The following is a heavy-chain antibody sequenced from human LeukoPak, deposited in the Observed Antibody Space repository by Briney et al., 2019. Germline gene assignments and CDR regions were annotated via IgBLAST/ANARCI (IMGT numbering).Heavy chain of an antibody. J-gene: IGHJ5*02. CDR1: GFTLSNTW. V-gene: IGHV3-11*04. D-gene: IGHD3-10*01. CDR3: ARDFDTIDYGSGSLSP. Sequence: GGTLRLSCAASGFTLSNTWMSWVSQAPGKGRVWVSDISSSGSTIYYTDSVKGRFTISRDNAKNSLYLQMNSLRAEDTAVYYCARDFDTIDYGSGSLSPGGQGTLVTVSS. CDR2: ISSSGSTI.